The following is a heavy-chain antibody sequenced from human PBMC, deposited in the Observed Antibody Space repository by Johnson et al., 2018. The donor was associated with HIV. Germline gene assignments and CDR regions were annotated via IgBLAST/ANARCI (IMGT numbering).Heavy chain of an antibody. CDR1: GFTFSSYG. CDR3: ARGVVGVLSNAFDI. CDR2: IRYDGGNK. D-gene: IGHD1-26*01. V-gene: IGHV3-30*02. Sequence: QVQLVESGGGVVQPGGSLRLSCAASGFTFSSYGMHWVRQAPGKGLEWVAFIRYDGGNKYYADSVKGRFTISRDNSKNTQCLQMNSLRAEDTAVYYCARGVVGVLSNAFDIWGQGTMVIVSS. J-gene: IGHJ3*02.